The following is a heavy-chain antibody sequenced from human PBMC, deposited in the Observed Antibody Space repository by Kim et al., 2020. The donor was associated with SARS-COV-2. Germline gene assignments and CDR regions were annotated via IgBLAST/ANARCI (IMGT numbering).Heavy chain of an antibody. V-gene: IGHV4-39*01. CDR3: AADRPMVRGVI. CDR2: IYYSGST. J-gene: IGHJ4*02. Sequence: SETLSLTCTVSGGSISSSSYYWGWIRQPPGKGLEWIGSIYYSGSTYYNPSLKSRVTISVDTSKNQFSLKLSSVTAADTAVYYCAADRPMVRGVIWGQGTLVTVSS. D-gene: IGHD3-10*01. CDR1: GGSISSSSYY.